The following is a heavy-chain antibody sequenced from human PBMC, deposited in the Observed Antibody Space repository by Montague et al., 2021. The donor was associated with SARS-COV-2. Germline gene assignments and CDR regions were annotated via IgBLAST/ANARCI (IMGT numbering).Heavy chain of an antibody. V-gene: IGHV4-59*02. CDR2: IYYSGST. D-gene: IGHD3-22*01. CDR3: ARDRPPYYYDNSGHFLHGWFEP. J-gene: IGHJ5*02. CDR1: GGPVSSYY. Sequence: SETLSLTCSVSGGPVSSYYLNWIRQTPGKGLEWIGNIYYSGSTNYNPSLKSRVTISVDTSKNQFSLKLSSVTAADTAVYYCARDRPPYYYDNSGHFLHGWFEPWGQGTLVTVSS.